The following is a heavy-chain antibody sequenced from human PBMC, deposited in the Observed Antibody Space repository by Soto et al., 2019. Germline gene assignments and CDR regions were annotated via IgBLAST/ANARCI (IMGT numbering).Heavy chain of an antibody. CDR2: IYYSGST. CDR3: ASCLVVTPVVFFDY. Sequence: SETLSLTCTVSGGSISSGGYYWSWIRQHPGKGLEWIGYIYYSGSTYYNPSLKSQVTISVDTSKNQFSLKLSSVTAADTAVYYCASCLVVTPVVFFDYWGQGTLVTVSS. CDR1: GGSISSGGYY. V-gene: IGHV4-31*01. D-gene: IGHD2-21*02. J-gene: IGHJ4*02.